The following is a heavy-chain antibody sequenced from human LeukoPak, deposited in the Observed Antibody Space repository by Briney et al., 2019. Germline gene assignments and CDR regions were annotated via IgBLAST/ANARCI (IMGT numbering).Heavy chain of an antibody. V-gene: IGHV3-33*01. CDR1: GFTFSSYA. CDR3: ARDRSFDLDY. D-gene: IGHD3-9*01. CDR2: IWYDGSNK. Sequence: GGSLRLSCAAPGFTFSSYAMHWVRQAPGKGLEWVAVIWYDGSNKHYADSVKGRFTISRDNSKNTLYLQMNSLRAEDTAVYYCARDRSFDLDYWGQGTLVTVSS. J-gene: IGHJ4*02.